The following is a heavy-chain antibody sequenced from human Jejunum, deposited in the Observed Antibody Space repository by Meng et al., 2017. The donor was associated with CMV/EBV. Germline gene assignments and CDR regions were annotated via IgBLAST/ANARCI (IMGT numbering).Heavy chain of an antibody. J-gene: IGHJ5*02. Sequence: SCVASGLTVESNYMSWVRQAPGKGLEWISVIYSAGNAHYADSEKGRFTISRDTSKNTVYLQLNSLRPEDTAVYYCVRGGLKGFDPWGQGTLVTVSS. D-gene: IGHD3-16*01. CDR1: GLTVESNY. CDR3: VRGGLKGFDP. CDR2: IYSAGNA. V-gene: IGHV3-66*02.